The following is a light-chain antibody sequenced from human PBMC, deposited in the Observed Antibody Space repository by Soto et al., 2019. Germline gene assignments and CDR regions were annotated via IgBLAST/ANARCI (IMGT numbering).Light chain of an antibody. CDR2: EGS. CDR1: SSDVGSYNL. J-gene: IGLJ1*01. V-gene: IGLV2-23*01. CDR3: CSYAGSSTPYV. Sequence: SVLTQPASVSGSPGQSITISCTGTSSDVGSYNLVSWYQQHPGKAPKLMIYEGSKRPSGVSNRLSGSKSGNTASLTISGLQAEDEADYYCCSYAGSSTPYVFGTGTKVTVL.